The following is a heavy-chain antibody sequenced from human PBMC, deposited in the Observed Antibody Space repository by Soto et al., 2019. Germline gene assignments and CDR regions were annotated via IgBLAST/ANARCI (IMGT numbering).Heavy chain of an antibody. D-gene: IGHD3-10*01. CDR3: AREGKVRGVIGY. V-gene: IGHV4-34*01. Sequence: VQLQQWGAGLLKPSETLSLTCAVYGGSFSGYYWSWIRQPPGKGLEWIGEINHSGSTNYNPSLNSRVTISVDTSKNQFSLKLSSVTAADTAVYYCAREGKVRGVIGYWGQGTLVTVSS. CDR2: INHSGST. CDR1: GGSFSGYY. J-gene: IGHJ4*02.